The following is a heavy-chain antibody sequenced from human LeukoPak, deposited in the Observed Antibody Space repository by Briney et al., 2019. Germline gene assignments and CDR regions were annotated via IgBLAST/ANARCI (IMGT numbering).Heavy chain of an antibody. Sequence: GGSLRLSCAASGFTFGSYSMNWVRQAPGKGLEWVSYISSSSSTIYYADSVKGRFTISRDSAKNSLYLQMNSLRAEDTAVYYCARDSLVRGVIIPLDYWGQGTLVTVSS. CDR3: ARDSLVRGVIIPLDY. D-gene: IGHD3-10*01. J-gene: IGHJ4*02. V-gene: IGHV3-48*04. CDR2: ISSSSSTI. CDR1: GFTFGSYS.